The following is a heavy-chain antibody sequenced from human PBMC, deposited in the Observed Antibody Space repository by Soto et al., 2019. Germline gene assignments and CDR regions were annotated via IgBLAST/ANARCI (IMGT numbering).Heavy chain of an antibody. CDR1: GGTFSSYA. Sequence: SVKVSCKASGGTFSSYAISWVRQAPGQGLEWMGGIIPIFGTANYAQKFQGRVTITADESTSTAYMELSSLRSEDTAVYYCAMHVDTAMAPKNFDYWGQGTLVTVSS. CDR2: IIPIFGTA. J-gene: IGHJ4*02. D-gene: IGHD5-18*01. CDR3: AMHVDTAMAPKNFDY. V-gene: IGHV1-69*13.